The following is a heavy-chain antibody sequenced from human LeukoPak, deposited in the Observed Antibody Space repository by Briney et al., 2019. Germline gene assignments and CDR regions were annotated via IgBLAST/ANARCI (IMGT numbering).Heavy chain of an antibody. D-gene: IGHD4-17*01. CDR1: GFTFSSYA. V-gene: IGHV3-30*04. CDR3: ARARLATVTTFYYYYMDV. CDR2: ISYDGSNK. Sequence: SGGSLRLSCAASGFTFSSYAMHWVRQAPGKELEWVAVISYDGSNKYYADSVKGRFTISRDNSKNTLYLQMNSLRAEDTAVYYCARARLATVTTFYYYYMDVWGKGTTVTVSS. J-gene: IGHJ6*03.